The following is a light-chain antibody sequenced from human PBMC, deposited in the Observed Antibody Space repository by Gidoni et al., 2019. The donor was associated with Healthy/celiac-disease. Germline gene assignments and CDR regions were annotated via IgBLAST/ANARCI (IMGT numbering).Light chain of an antibody. J-gene: IGKJ1*01. Sequence: EIVLTQSPGTLSFSPGERATLSCRARQSVSSSYLAWYQQKPGQAPRPLIYGASSRATGIPDRFSGSGSGTDFTLTISRLEPEDFAVYYCQQYGSSPAWTFGQGTKVEIK. V-gene: IGKV3-20*01. CDR3: QQYGSSPAWT. CDR2: GAS. CDR1: QSVSSSY.